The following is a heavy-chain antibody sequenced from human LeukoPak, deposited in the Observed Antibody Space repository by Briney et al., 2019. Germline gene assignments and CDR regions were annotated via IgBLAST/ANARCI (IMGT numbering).Heavy chain of an antibody. V-gene: IGHV4-59*11. Sequence: SETLSLTCTVSGASISNHYWNWVRQSPGKGLEWIGYVYDSGSTNYNPSLKSRVTISVDTSKDQFSLKLSSVTAADTAVYYCARLVAYCDKTSCSGSWGQGTLVTVSS. J-gene: IGHJ4*02. CDR2: VYDSGST. CDR1: GASISNHY. CDR3: ARLVAYCDKTSCSGS. D-gene: IGHD2-21*01.